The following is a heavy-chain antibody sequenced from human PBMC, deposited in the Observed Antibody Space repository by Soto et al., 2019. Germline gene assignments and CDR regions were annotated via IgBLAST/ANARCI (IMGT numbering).Heavy chain of an antibody. CDR3: ARDLKLGLRFGWFDP. D-gene: IGHD5-12*01. CDR2: IYYSGST. Sequence: QVQLQESGPGLVKPSQTLSLTCTVSGGSISSGGYYWSWIRQHPGKGLEWIGYIYYSGSTYYNPSLKSRVTISVDTSKNQVSLKLSSVTAADTAVYYCARDLKLGLRFGWFDPWGQGTLVTVSS. J-gene: IGHJ5*02. CDR1: GGSISSGGYY. V-gene: IGHV4-31*03.